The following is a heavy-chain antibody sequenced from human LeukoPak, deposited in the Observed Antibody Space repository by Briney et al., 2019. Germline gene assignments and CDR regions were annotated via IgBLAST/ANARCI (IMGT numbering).Heavy chain of an antibody. V-gene: IGHV4-59*01. Sequence: SETLSLTCTVSGGSISSNYWSWIRQPPGKGLEWIGYINYSGSTNYNPSLKSRVTISVDTSKNQFSLKLSSVTAADTAVYYCARDLGPGDYFDYWGQGTLVTVSS. D-gene: IGHD3-10*01. J-gene: IGHJ4*02. CDR2: INYSGST. CDR3: ARDLGPGDYFDY. CDR1: GGSISSNY.